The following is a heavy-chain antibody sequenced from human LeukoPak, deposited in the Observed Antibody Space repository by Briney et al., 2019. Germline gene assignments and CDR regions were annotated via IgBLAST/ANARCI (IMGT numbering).Heavy chain of an antibody. J-gene: IGHJ4*02. V-gene: IGHV4-39*07. CDR3: ASSGWSPYYFDY. Sequence: KASETLSLTCTVSGGSISSSSYYWGWIRQPPGKGLEWIGSIYYSGSTYYNPSLKSRVTISVDTSKNQFSLKPSSVTAADTAVYYCASSGWSPYYFDYWGQGTLVTVSS. D-gene: IGHD6-19*01. CDR1: GGSISSSSYY. CDR2: IYYSGST.